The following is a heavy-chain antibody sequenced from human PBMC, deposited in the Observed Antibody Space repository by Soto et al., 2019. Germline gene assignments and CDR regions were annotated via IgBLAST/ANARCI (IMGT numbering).Heavy chain of an antibody. CDR1: GDSVSINSAA. D-gene: IGHD6-13*01. Sequence: QTLSLTCAISGDSVSINSAAWNWIRQSPSRGLEWLGRTYYRSKWYNDYAVSVKSRITINPDTSKNQFSLQLNSVTPEDTAVYYCARGRDMRFIAAAGTEAFDYWGQGTLVTVSS. CDR2: TYYRSKWYN. V-gene: IGHV6-1*01. J-gene: IGHJ4*02. CDR3: ARGRDMRFIAAAGTEAFDY.